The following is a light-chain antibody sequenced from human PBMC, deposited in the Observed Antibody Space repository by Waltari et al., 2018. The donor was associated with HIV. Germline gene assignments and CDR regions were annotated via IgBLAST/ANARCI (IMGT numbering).Light chain of an antibody. CDR2: WAS. J-gene: IGKJ1*01. V-gene: IGKV4-1*01. Sequence: DIVMTQSPDSLAVSLGERASFNCKSSQSVLYSSNNENYLAWYQQKPGQPPKLLIYWASTRESGVPDRFSGSGSGTDFTLTISSLQAEDVAVYYCQQYYSPPGWTFGQGTKVEIK. CDR3: QQYYSPPGWT. CDR1: QSVLYSSNNENY.